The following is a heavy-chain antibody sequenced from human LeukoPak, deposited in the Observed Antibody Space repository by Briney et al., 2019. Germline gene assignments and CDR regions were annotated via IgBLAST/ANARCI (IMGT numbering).Heavy chain of an antibody. CDR3: ARDPSRGTMVRGVKVFDP. V-gene: IGHV1-69*04. CDR2: IIPILGIA. D-gene: IGHD3-10*01. CDR1: GYTFTGYF. Sequence: SVKVSCKASGYTFTGYFMHWVRQAPGQGLEWMGRIIPILGIANYAQKFRGRVTITADKSTSTAYMELSSLRSEDTAVYYCARDPSRGTMVRGVKVFDPWGQGTLVTVSS. J-gene: IGHJ5*02.